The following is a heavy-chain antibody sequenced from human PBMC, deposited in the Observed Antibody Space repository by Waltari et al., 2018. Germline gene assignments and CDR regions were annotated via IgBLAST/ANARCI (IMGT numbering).Heavy chain of an antibody. CDR1: GFHVSRNY. J-gene: IGHJ4*02. CDR2: IYSGGST. Sequence: EVQLVESGGGLVQPGGSLRLSCAAAGFHVSRNYMSWVRQAPGKGLEWVSVIYSGGSTYYADSVKGRFTISRDNSKNTLYLQMNSLRAEDTAVYYCASGSSTVTVDYWGQGTLVTVSS. CDR3: ASGSSTVTVDY. D-gene: IGHD4-17*01. V-gene: IGHV3-66*02.